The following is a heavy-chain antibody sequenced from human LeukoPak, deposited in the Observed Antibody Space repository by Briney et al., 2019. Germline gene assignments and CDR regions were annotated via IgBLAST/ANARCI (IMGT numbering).Heavy chain of an antibody. J-gene: IGHJ4*02. CDR2: IKQDGSEK. D-gene: IGHD5-12*01. V-gene: IGHV3-7*01. CDR1: GFTFSNYW. Sequence: GGSLRLSCAASGFTFSNYWMSWVRQAPGKGLEWVANIKQDGSEKYYVDSVKGRFTISRDNAKNSLYLQMNSLRAEDTAVYYCARVEVATTAAGTYYFDYWGQGTLVTASS. CDR3: ARVEVATTAAGTYYFDY.